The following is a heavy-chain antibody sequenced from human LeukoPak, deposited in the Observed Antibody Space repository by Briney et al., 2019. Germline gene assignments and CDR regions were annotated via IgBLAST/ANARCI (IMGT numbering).Heavy chain of an antibody. CDR1: GGSISSGSYY. CDR2: IYYSGST. Sequence: PSQTLSLTCTVSGGSISSGSYYWSWIRQPPGKGLEWIGYIYYSGSTNYNPSLKSRVTISVDTSKNQFSLKLSSVTAADTAVYYCARVKDILTGYPLLEFDYWGQGTLVTVSS. D-gene: IGHD3-9*01. V-gene: IGHV4-61*01. J-gene: IGHJ4*02. CDR3: ARVKDILTGYPLLEFDY.